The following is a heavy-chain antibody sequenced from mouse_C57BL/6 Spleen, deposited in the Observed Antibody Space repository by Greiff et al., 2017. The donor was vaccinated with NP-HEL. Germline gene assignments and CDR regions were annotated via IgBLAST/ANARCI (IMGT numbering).Heavy chain of an antibody. Sequence: EVQGVESGGGLVKPGGSLKLSCAASGFTFSSYAMSWVRQTPEKRLEWVATISDGGSYTYYPDNVKGRFTISRDNAKNNLYLQMSHLKSEDTAMYYCARRDGSSWYFDVWGTGTTVTVSS. V-gene: IGHV5-4*01. D-gene: IGHD1-1*01. CDR1: GFTFSSYA. CDR2: ISDGGSYT. CDR3: ARRDGSSWYFDV. J-gene: IGHJ1*03.